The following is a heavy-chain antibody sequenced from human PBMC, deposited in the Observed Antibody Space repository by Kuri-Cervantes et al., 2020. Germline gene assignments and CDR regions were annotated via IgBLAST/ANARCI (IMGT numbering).Heavy chain of an antibody. Sequence: GGSLRLSCKGSGYSFTSYWIGWVRQMPGKGLEWMGIIYPGDSDTRYSPSFQGQVTISRDNSKNTLYLQMNSLRAEDTAVYYCAALGYCSGGSCYGYYYYYYMDVWGKGTTVTVSS. CDR3: AALGYCSGGSCYGYYYYYYMDV. CDR1: GYSFTSYW. J-gene: IGHJ6*03. CDR2: IYPGDSDT. V-gene: IGHV5-51*01. D-gene: IGHD2-15*01.